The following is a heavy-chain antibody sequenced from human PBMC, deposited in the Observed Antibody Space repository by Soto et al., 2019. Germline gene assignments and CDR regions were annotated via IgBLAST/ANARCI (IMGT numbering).Heavy chain of an antibody. J-gene: IGHJ4*02. V-gene: IGHV3-64*01. CDR1: GFTFSSYA. Sequence: GGSLRLSCAASGFTFSSYAMHWVRQAPGKGLEYVSAISSNGGSTYYANSVKGRFTISRDNSKNTLYLQMGSLRAEDMAVYYCARSGPLYYDFWSGYYGRTESYFDYWGQGTLVTVSS. CDR2: ISSNGGST. D-gene: IGHD3-3*01. CDR3: ARSGPLYYDFWSGYYGRTESYFDY.